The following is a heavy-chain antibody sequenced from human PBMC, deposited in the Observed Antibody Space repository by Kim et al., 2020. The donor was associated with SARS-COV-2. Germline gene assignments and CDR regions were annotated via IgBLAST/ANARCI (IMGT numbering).Heavy chain of an antibody. D-gene: IGHD6-25*01. Sequence: PTHESRDAISLDTSKNQFALKLGSVTAADTAVYYCARGRLYIAAVDYWGQGALVTVSS. V-gene: IGHV4-34*01. J-gene: IGHJ4*02. CDR3: ARGRLYIAAVDY.